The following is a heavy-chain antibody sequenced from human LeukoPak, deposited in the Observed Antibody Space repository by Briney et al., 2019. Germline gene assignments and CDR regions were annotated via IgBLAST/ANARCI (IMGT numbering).Heavy chain of an antibody. CDR3: AKDRSGWFDP. CDR2: ISYDGSNK. CDR1: GFTFSSYG. Sequence: GGSLRLSCAASGFTFSSYGMHWVRQAPGKGLEWVAVISYDGSNKYYADSVKGRFTISRDNFKNTLYLQMNSLRAEDTAVYYCAKDRSGWFDPWGQGTLVTVSS. V-gene: IGHV3-30*18. J-gene: IGHJ5*02. D-gene: IGHD3-10*01.